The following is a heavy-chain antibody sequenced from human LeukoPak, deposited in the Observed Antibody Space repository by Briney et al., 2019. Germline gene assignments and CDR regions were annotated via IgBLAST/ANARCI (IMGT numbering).Heavy chain of an antibody. CDR3: ARSYYHESSDYYFPPDY. CDR2: MNPNSGNT. J-gene: IGHJ4*02. D-gene: IGHD3-22*01. Sequence: ASVKVSCKASGYTFTSYDINWVRQATGQGLEWMGWMNPNSGNTGYAQKFQGRVTMTRNTSISTAYMELSSLRSEDTAVYYCARSYYHESSDYYFPPDYWGQGSLVTVSS. CDR1: GYTFTSYD. V-gene: IGHV1-8*01.